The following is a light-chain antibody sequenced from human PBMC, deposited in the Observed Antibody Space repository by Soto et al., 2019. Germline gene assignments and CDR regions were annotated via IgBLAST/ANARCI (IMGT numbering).Light chain of an antibody. CDR2: GVS. CDR1: QSVNSNF. Sequence: EIVLTQSPGTLSLSPGERATLSCRASQSVNSNFFAWYQQKPGQAPRLLIYGVSTRATGIPDRFSGSGSGTDFTLTISRMETVDFAIYYCQQYGSSPLTFGQGTKLEIK. CDR3: QQYGSSPLT. V-gene: IGKV3-20*01. J-gene: IGKJ2*01.